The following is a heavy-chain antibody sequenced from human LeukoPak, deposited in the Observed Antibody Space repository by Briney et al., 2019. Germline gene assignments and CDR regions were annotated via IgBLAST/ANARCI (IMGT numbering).Heavy chain of an antibody. CDR3: ARPPTYYYGSGHFGGFDP. V-gene: IGHV4-34*01. J-gene: IGHJ5*02. CDR2: INHSGST. Sequence: SETLSLTCTVSGGSISSYYWSWIRQPPGKGLEWIGEINHSGSTNYNPSLKSRVTISVDTSKNQFSLKLSSVTAADTAVYYCARPPTYYYGSGHFGGFDPWGQGTLVTVSS. D-gene: IGHD3-10*01. CDR1: GGSISSYY.